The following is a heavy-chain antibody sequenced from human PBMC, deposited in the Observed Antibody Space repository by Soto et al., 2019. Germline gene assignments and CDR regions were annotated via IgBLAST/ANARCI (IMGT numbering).Heavy chain of an antibody. D-gene: IGHD3-9*01. CDR3: ARDMPFDWLSTCFDY. CDR1: GFTFSSYA. Sequence: GGSLRLSCAASGFTFSSYARSWVRQAPGKGLEWVAVIWYDGSNKYYADSVKGRFTISRDNSKNTLYLQMNSLRAEDTAVYYCARDMPFDWLSTCFDYWGQGTLVTVSS. J-gene: IGHJ4*02. CDR2: IWYDGSNK. V-gene: IGHV3-33*08.